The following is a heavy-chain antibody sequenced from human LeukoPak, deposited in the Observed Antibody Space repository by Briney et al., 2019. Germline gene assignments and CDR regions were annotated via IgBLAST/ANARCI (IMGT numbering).Heavy chain of an antibody. V-gene: IGHV3-21*04. CDR3: AKGYSSSWYGY. J-gene: IGHJ4*02. Sequence: SVKGRFIISRDNAKDSLYLQMNSLRAEDTAVYYCAKGYSSSWYGYWGQGTLVTVSS. D-gene: IGHD6-13*01.